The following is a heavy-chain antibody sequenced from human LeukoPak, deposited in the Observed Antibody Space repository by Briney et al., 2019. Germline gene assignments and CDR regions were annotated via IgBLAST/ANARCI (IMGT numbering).Heavy chain of an antibody. CDR3: ARDGSSWDGVDY. Sequence: GGSLRLSCAASGFTFSSYSMNWVRQAPGKGLEWVSSISSSSSYIYYADSVKGRFTISRDNAKNSLYLQMNSLRAEDTAVYYCARDGSSWDGVDYWGQGTLVTVSS. CDR2: ISSSSSYI. V-gene: IGHV3-21*04. D-gene: IGHD6-13*01. J-gene: IGHJ4*02. CDR1: GFTFSSYS.